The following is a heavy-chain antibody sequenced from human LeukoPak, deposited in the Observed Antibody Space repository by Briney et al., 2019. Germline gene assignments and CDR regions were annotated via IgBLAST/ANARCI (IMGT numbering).Heavy chain of an antibody. CDR1: GYTFTSYA. V-gene: IGHV1-3*01. CDR2: INAGNGNT. Sequence: ASVKASCKASGYTFTSYAMHWVRQAPGQRLEWMGWINAGNGNTKYSQKFQGRVTITRDTSASTAYMELSSLRSEDTAVYYCARDKEGIAAAGTQLDYWGQGTLVTVSS. J-gene: IGHJ4*02. CDR3: ARDKEGIAAAGTQLDY. D-gene: IGHD6-13*01.